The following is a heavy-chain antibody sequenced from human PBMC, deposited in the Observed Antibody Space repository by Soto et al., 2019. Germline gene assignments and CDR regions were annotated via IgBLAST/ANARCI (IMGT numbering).Heavy chain of an antibody. V-gene: IGHV3-74*01. CDR3: TSQIDRGY. CDR1: GFTISSYW. J-gene: IGHJ4*02. Sequence: EVQLVESGGGLVQPGGSLRLSCAASGFTISSYWMHWVRQVPGKGLVWVSRINSDGSSTGYADSVKGRFTISRDNAKNTLYLQMNSLRDEDTALYYGTSQIDRGYWGQGTLVTVSS. CDR2: INSDGSST.